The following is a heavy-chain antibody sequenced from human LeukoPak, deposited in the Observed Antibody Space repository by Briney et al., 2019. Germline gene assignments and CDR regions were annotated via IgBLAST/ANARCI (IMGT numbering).Heavy chain of an antibody. J-gene: IGHJ6*02. CDR2: IYPGDSNT. CDR1: GYRFTSYW. CDR3: ARHGRHCSSTSCYLAYYYGMDV. V-gene: IGHV5-51*01. D-gene: IGHD2-2*01. Sequence: GESLKISCKGSGYRFTSYWIGWVRQMPGKGLEWMGIIYPGDSNTRYSPSLQGQVTISAVKSISTAYLQWSSLKASDTAMYFSARHGRHCSSTSCYLAYYYGMDVWGQGTTVTVSS.